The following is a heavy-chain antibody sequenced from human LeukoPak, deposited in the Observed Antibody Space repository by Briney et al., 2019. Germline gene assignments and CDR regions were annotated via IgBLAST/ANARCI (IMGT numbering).Heavy chain of an antibody. J-gene: IGHJ5*02. V-gene: IGHV4-39*07. CDR1: GGSLSSSSYY. Sequence: PSETLSLTCTVSGGSLSSSSYYWGWIRQPPGKGLEWIGEINRSGSTNYNPSLKSRVTISVDTSKNQFSLKLSSVTAADTAVYYCARGALMISPWGQGTLVTVSS. CDR3: ARGALMISP. CDR2: INRSGST. D-gene: IGHD3-16*01.